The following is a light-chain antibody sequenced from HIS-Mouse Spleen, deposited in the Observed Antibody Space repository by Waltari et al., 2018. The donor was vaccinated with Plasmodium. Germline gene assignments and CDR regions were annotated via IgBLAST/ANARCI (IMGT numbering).Light chain of an antibody. CDR1: QSVSRY. Sequence: EIVLTQSPATLSLSLGERATLSCSASQSVSRYLAWYQQKPGQAPRLLIYDASNRATGIPARFSGSGSGTDFTLTISSLEPEDFAVYYCQQRSNWPPLTFGGGTKVEIK. V-gene: IGKV3-11*01. J-gene: IGKJ4*01. CDR2: DAS. CDR3: QQRSNWPPLT.